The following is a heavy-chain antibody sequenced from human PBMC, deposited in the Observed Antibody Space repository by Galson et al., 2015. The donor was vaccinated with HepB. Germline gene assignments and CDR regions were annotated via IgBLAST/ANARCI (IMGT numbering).Heavy chain of an antibody. CDR3: ARDIVDTAMAAVSPFDY. J-gene: IGHJ4*02. V-gene: IGHV1-3*01. Sequence: SVKVSCKASGYTFTSYAMHWVRQAPGQRLEWMGWINAGNGNTKYSQKFQGRVTITRDTSASTAYMELSSLRSEDTAVYYCARDIVDTAMAAVSPFDYWGQGTLVTVSS. CDR2: INAGNGNT. CDR1: GYTFTSYA. D-gene: IGHD5-18*01.